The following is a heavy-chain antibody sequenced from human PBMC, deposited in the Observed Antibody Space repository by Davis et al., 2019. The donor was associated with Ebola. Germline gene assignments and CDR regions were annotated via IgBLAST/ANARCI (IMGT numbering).Heavy chain of an antibody. CDR3: ARGTNGYNPGGYFDS. CDR1: GYSFTTYW. D-gene: IGHD5-24*01. V-gene: IGHV5-51*01. Sequence: GESLKISCKGSGYSFTTYWIVWVRQMPGKGLECMGIIFPGDSDTRYSPSFQGQVTISADKSISTAYLQWNSLKASDTAIYYCARGTNGYNPGGYFDSWGQGTLVTVSS. J-gene: IGHJ4*02. CDR2: IFPGDSDT.